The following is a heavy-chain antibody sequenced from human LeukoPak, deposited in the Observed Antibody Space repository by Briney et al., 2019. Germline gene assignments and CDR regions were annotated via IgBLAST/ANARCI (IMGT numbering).Heavy chain of an antibody. J-gene: IGHJ4*02. D-gene: IGHD4-23*01. Sequence: PGGSLRLSCAASGFTFSTYAMSWVRQAPGKGLEWVSAMSGSGGSTYYADSVKGRFTISRDNSKNTLYLQMNSLRAEDTALYYCAKDLGTPTVVTPAADYWGQGTLVTVSS. V-gene: IGHV3-23*01. CDR2: MSGSGGST. CDR1: GFTFSTYA. CDR3: AKDLGTPTVVTPAADY.